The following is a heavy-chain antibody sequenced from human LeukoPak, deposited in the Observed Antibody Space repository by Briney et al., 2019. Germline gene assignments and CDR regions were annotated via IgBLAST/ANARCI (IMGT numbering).Heavy chain of an antibody. Sequence: AGRSLRLSCAASGFTFSTYAMHWVRQAPGKGLEYVAAISSKGDYTHYANSVKGRFTISRDNSKNTLYLEMGSLRAEDMAVYYCARPSSSGWYAPFFWGQGTLVTVSS. CDR2: ISSKGDYT. J-gene: IGHJ4*02. CDR3: ARPSSSGWYAPFF. V-gene: IGHV3-64*01. CDR1: GFTFSTYA. D-gene: IGHD6-19*01.